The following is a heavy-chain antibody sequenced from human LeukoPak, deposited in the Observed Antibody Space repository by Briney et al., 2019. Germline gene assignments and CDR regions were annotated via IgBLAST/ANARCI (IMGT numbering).Heavy chain of an antibody. CDR1: GFTFSSYS. D-gene: IGHD5-18*01. J-gene: IGHJ4*02. CDR2: ISSSSSYI. CDR3: ARESRGYSYGSFDY. V-gene: IGHV3-21*01. Sequence: PGGSLGLSCAASGFTFSSYSMNWVRQAPGKGLEWVSSISSSSSYIYYADSVKGRFTISRDNAKNSLYLQMDSLRAEDTAVYYCARESRGYSYGSFDYWGQGTLVTVSS.